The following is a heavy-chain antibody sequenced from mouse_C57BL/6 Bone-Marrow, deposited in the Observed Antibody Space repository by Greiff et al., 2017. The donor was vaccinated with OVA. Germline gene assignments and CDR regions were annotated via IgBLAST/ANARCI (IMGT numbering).Heavy chain of an antibody. CDR2: IYPGSGST. Sequence: VQLQQPGAELVKPGASVKMSCKASGYTFTSYWITWVKQRPGQGLEWIGDIYPGSGSTNYNEKFKSKATLTVDTSSSTAYMQLSSLTTEDSAIYYCARRSSGYPFAYWGQGTLVTVSA. J-gene: IGHJ3*01. CDR3: ARRSSGYPFAY. V-gene: IGHV1-55*01. D-gene: IGHD3-2*02. CDR1: GYTFTSYW.